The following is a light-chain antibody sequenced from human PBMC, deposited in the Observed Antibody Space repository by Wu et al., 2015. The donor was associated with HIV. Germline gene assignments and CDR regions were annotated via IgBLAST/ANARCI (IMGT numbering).Light chain of an antibody. CDR2: TAS. V-gene: IGKV1-12*01. J-gene: IGKJ2*01. CDR1: QGINTW. Sequence: DIQMTQSPSSVSASVGDRVTITCRASQGINTWLAWYQQRPGKAPKLLIYTASTLQSGVPSRFSGSGSGTDFTLTISSLQPEDFATYYCQQANSFPYTFGQGTQAGDQT. CDR3: QQANSFPYT.